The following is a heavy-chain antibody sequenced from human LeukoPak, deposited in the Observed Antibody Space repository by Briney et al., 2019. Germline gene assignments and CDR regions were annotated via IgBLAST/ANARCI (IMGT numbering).Heavy chain of an antibody. Sequence: SETLSLTCTVSGGSISSGSYYWSWIRQPAGKGLEWIGRIYSSGSTYYNPALKSRVTISVDTSKNQFSLKLSSVTAADTAVYYCARDDSSGYYPNAFDIWGQGTMVTVSS. CDR2: IYSSGST. D-gene: IGHD3-22*01. J-gene: IGHJ3*02. V-gene: IGHV4-61*02. CDR1: GGSISSGSYY. CDR3: ARDDSSGYYPNAFDI.